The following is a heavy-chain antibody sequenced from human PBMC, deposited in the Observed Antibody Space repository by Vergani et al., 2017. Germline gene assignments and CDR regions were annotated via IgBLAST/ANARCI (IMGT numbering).Heavy chain of an antibody. J-gene: IGHJ5*02. CDR2: ISDGGETK. CDR1: GFSFGDYA. Sequence: EVQLVESGGGLVPPGRSLRLSCAASGFSFGDYAMTWVRQAPGKGLEWLAHISDGGETKMYAESLKGRFTVSRDNTKNLLILQMKTLKVDDTATYYCERKQSPASLMDKPIDIWGQGTLVTVSS. V-gene: IGHV3-48*03. CDR3: ERKQSPASLMDKPIDI. D-gene: IGHD1/OR15-1a*01.